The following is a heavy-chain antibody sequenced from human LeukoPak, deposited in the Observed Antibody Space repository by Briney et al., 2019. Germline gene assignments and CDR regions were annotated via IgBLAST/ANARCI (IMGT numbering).Heavy chain of an antibody. V-gene: IGHV4-39*07. D-gene: IGHD5-12*01. CDR3: ARMDIVATD. J-gene: IGHJ4*02. CDR2: IYYSGST. Sequence: SETLSLTCTVSGGSISSSSYYWGWIRQPPGKGLEWIGSIYYSGSTYYNPSLKSRVTISVDTSNNQFSLKLSSVTAADTAVYYCARMDIVATDWGQGTLVTVSS. CDR1: GGSISSSSYY.